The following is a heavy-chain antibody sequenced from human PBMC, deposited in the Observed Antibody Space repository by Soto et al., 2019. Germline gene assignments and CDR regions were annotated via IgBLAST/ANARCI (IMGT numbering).Heavy chain of an antibody. J-gene: IGHJ4*02. D-gene: IGHD4-4*01. CDR3: ARDLGPDYSRGY. V-gene: IGHV3-48*03. Sequence: EVRLVESGGGLVSPGGSLRLSCAASGFVFSSYGLNWVRQAPGRGLEWISYISDSGSSIYYVDTVKGRFTASRDNAKNSVYLQMNSLRAEDTAVYYCARDLGPDYSRGYWGQGTLVTVSS. CDR2: ISDSGSSI. CDR1: GFVFSSYG.